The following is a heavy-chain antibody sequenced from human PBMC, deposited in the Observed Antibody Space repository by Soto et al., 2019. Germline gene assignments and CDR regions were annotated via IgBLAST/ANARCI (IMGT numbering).Heavy chain of an antibody. Sequence: PSETLSLTCTVSGGSVRSGRYYWGWIRQPPGKGLEWIGSIYYSGSTYYNPSLKSRVTISVDTSKNQFSLKLSSVTAGDTALYYCARLGYCISTSWYGGGDYYYYGMDVWGRGTTVTV. CDR2: IYYSGST. CDR1: GGSVRSGRYY. CDR3: ARLGYCISTSWYGGGDYYYYGMDV. V-gene: IGHV4-39*01. D-gene: IGHD2-2*01. J-gene: IGHJ6*02.